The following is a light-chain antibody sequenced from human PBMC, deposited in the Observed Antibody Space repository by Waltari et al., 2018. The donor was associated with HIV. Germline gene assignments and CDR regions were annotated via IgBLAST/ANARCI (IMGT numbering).Light chain of an antibody. J-gene: IGLJ1*01. V-gene: IGLV2-14*01. Sequence: QSALTQPASVSGSPGQSITISCTGTSSDVGGYNYVSWYQQHPGKAPKLMIYEVSKRPSGVSNRFSGSKSGNTASLTISGLQAEDEADYYCSSYTSSSTPLYVFGTGTKVTVL. CDR1: SSDVGGYNY. CDR3: SSYTSSSTPLYV. CDR2: EVS.